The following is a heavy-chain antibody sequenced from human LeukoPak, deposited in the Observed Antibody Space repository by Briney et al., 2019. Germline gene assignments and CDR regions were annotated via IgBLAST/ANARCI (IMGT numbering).Heavy chain of an antibody. CDR1: GFTSSDYY. J-gene: IGHJ4*02. D-gene: IGHD2-2*01. CDR3: AKGSPSSTSRVPLNPRAPFDY. CDR2: ISSSGSTI. V-gene: IGHV3-11*01. Sequence: PGGSLRLSCAASGFTSSDYYMSWIRQAPGKGLEWVSYISSSGSTIYYADSVKGRFTISRDNAKNTQYLQMNSLRAEDTAVYYCAKGSPSSTSRVPLNPRAPFDYWGQGTLVTVSS.